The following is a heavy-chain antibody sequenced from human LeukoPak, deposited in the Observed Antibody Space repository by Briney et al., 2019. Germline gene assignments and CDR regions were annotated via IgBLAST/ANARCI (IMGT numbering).Heavy chain of an antibody. CDR2: IWYDGFNK. CDR1: GFTFSSYV. D-gene: IGHD7-27*01. CDR3: ARDLGNWGWNDF. V-gene: IGHV3-33*01. Sequence: PGGSLRLSCAASGFTFSSYVMHWVRQAPGKGLEWVAVIWYDGFNKYYADSVKGRFTISRDNSKNTLYLQMNSLRAEDTAVYYCARDLGNWGWNDFWGQGTLGTVSS. J-gene: IGHJ4*02.